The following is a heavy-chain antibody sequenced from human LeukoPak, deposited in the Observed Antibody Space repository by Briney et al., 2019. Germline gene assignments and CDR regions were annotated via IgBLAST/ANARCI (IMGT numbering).Heavy chain of an antibody. D-gene: IGHD2-2*01. CDR1: GYTFTSYY. V-gene: IGHV1-46*01. Sequence: ASVKVSCKASGYTFTSYYMHWVRQAPGQGLEWMGIINPSGGSTSYAQKFQGRVTITADKSTSTAYMELSSLRSEDAAVYYCARAQLGYCSSTSCYDSGMDVWGQGTTVTVSS. J-gene: IGHJ6*02. CDR3: ARAQLGYCSSTSCYDSGMDV. CDR2: INPSGGST.